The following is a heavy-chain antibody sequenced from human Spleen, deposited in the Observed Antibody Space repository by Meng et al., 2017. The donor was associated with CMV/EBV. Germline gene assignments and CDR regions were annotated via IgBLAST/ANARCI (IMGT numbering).Heavy chain of an antibody. J-gene: IGHJ4*02. CDR1: GDSIISSRYY. V-gene: IGHV4-39*07. Sequence: GSLRLSCTVSGDSIISSRYYWGWIRQPPGKRLECIGSIYYDGSTYYNPSLKSRVSISADTSKNQFSLKLSSVTAADTAVYYCARDYKYDTSPFDYWGQGTLVTVSS. CDR3: ARDYKYDTSPFDY. D-gene: IGHD3-22*01. CDR2: IYYDGST.